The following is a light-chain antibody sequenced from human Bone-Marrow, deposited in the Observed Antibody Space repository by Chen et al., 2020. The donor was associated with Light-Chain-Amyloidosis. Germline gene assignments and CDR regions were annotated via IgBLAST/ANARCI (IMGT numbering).Light chain of an antibody. CDR2: GNS. Sequence: QSVLTQPPSVSGAPGQRVTISCTGSSSHIGAGYDVHWYQKLPGTAPKLLIYGNSNRPSGAPDRFAGSKSGTSASLAITGLQAEDEADYYCQSYDSSLSGSHVVFGGGTKLTVL. V-gene: IGLV1-40*01. J-gene: IGLJ2*01. CDR1: SSHIGAGYD. CDR3: QSYDSSLSGSHVV.